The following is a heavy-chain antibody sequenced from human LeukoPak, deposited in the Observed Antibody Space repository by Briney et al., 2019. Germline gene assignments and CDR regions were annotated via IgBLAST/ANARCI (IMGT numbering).Heavy chain of an antibody. CDR3: VKDIWNGNNRYFVY. J-gene: IGHJ4*02. Sequence: GSSLRLSCAASGFTFATYGMHWVRQGPGKGLKWVAIIWNDGSKQDYADSVKGRFTISRDNFKNTVSLQMSSLRAEDTAIYYCVKDIWNGNNRYFVYWSQGTLVTVSS. D-gene: IGHD3-3*01. V-gene: IGHV3-33*06. CDR1: GFTFATYG. CDR2: IWNDGSKQ.